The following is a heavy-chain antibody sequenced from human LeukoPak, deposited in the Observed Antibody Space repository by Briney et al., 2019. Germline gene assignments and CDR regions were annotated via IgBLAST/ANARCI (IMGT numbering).Heavy chain of an antibody. CDR2: ISGSGDST. Sequence: GGSLRLSCAASGLTFSSYAMRWVRQAPEKGLEWVSTISGSGDSTYYADSVKGRFTFSRDNSKNTLYLQMNSLRAEDTAVYFCAKEYNSRWYGSTYGMDVWGQGTTVTVSS. D-gene: IGHD6-13*01. CDR3: AKEYNSRWYGSTYGMDV. CDR1: GLTFSSYA. J-gene: IGHJ6*02. V-gene: IGHV3-23*01.